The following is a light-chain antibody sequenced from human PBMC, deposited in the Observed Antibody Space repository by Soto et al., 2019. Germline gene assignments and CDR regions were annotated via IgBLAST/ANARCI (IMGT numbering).Light chain of an antibody. J-gene: IGLJ2*01. CDR3: SSYTSSSTLGVV. CDR2: DVS. V-gene: IGLV2-14*01. Sequence: QSALTQPASVSGSPGQSITISCTGTSSDVGGYNYVSWYQQHQGKAPKLMIYDVSNRPSGVSNRFSGSKSGNTASPTISGLQAEDEADYYCSSYTSSSTLGVVFGGGTKLNVL. CDR1: SSDVGGYNY.